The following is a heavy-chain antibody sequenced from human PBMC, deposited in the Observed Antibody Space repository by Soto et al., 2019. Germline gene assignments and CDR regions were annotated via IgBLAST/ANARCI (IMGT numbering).Heavy chain of an antibody. J-gene: IGHJ6*03. CDR3: ARSYCSSTSCYLPWYYYYMDV. CDR1: GFTFSSYA. V-gene: IGHV3-23*01. Sequence: PGGSLRLSCAASGFTFSSYAMSWVRQAPGKGLEWVSAISGSGGSTYYADSVKGRFTISRDNSKNTLYLQMNSLGAEDTAVYYCARSYCSSTSCYLPWYYYYMDVWGKGTTVTVSS. D-gene: IGHD2-2*01. CDR2: ISGSGGST.